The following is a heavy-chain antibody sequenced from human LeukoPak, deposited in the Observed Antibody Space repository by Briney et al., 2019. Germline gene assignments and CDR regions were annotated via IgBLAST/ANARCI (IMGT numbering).Heavy chain of an antibody. J-gene: IGHJ4*02. Sequence: GGTLRLSCAASGFTFSSYGMSWVRQAPGKGLEWVSVIYSDGSTYYADFVKGRFTISRDNSKNTLYLQMNSLRAEDTAVYYCAKDAAAGTSFDYWGQGTLVTVSS. D-gene: IGHD6-13*01. CDR1: GFTFSSYG. CDR3: AKDAAAGTSFDY. V-gene: IGHV3-23*03. CDR2: IYSDGST.